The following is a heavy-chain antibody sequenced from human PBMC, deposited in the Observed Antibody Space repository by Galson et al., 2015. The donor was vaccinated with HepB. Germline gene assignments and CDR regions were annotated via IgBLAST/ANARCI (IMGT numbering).Heavy chain of an antibody. V-gene: IGHV1-3*01. Sequence: SVKVSCKASGYTFTSYAMHWVRQAPGQRLEWMGWINAGNGNTKYSQRFQGRVTITRDTSASTAYMELSSLRSEDTAVYYCARGAPSSGWYRVEGHFDYWAREPWSPSPQ. J-gene: IGHJ4*02. D-gene: IGHD6-19*01. CDR1: GYTFTSYA. CDR3: ARGAPSSGWYRVEGHFDY. CDR2: INAGNGNT.